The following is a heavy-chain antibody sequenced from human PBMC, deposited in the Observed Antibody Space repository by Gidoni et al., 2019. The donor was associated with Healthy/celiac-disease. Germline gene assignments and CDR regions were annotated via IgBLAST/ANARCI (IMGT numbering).Heavy chain of an antibody. CDR2: IIPILGIA. V-gene: IGHV1-69*02. CDR1: GGTFSSYT. CDR3: ARGLCSGGSCYSDY. D-gene: IGHD2-15*01. Sequence: QFQLVQSGAEAKKPGSSVKVSCKASGGTFSSYTISWVRQAPGQGLEWMGRIIPILGIANYAQKFQGRVTITADKSTSTAYMELSSLRSEDTAVYYCARGLCSGGSCYSDYWGQGTLVTVSS. J-gene: IGHJ4*02.